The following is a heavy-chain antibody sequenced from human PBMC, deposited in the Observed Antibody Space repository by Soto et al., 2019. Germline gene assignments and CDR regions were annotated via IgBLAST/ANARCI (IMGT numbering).Heavy chain of an antibody. J-gene: IGHJ4*02. D-gene: IGHD2-2*01. CDR3: ARFWGPVPALVDDF. CDR2: ISYDGNIQ. Sequence: QVQLVDSGGGVVQPGRSLRLSCAASGFTFSNFGMHWVRQAPGKGLSWVAGISYDGNIQNYADSVKGRCTISSDNSKNTPFLQMDSLRTEGTAGYYCARFWGPVPALVDDFWGQGTLVTGSS. V-gene: IGHV3-30*03. CDR1: GFTFSNFG.